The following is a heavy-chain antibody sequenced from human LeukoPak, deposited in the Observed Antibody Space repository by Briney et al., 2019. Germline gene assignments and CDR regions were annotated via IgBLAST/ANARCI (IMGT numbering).Heavy chain of an antibody. CDR1: GVSISSSYSD. CDR2: IYYTGNT. CDR3: ARQTGSGLFILP. J-gene: IGHJ4*02. V-gene: IGHV4-39*01. D-gene: IGHD3/OR15-3a*01. Sequence: SETLSLTCTVSGVSISSSYSDWGWIRQPPGMGLEWIGSIYYTGNTYYNASLKSQVPISIDTSKNQFSLKLTSVTAADTAVYYCARQTGSGLFILPGGQGTLVTVSS.